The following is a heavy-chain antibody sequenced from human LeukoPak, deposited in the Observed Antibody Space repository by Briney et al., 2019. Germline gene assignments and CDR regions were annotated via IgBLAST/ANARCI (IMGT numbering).Heavy chain of an antibody. V-gene: IGHV1-2*06. CDR3: ARAPHYFGNNGDNWFGP. D-gene: IGHD3-10*01. J-gene: IGHJ5*02. CDR1: GNTFSDYY. Sequence: ASVKVSCKASGNTFSDYYMHWVRQAPGQGLEWMGRINPNSGGTDSAQNFQVRVTMTRDTSINTAYMELRGLKSDDTAVYYCARAPHYFGNNGDNWFGPWGQGTLVTVSS. CDR2: INPNSGGT.